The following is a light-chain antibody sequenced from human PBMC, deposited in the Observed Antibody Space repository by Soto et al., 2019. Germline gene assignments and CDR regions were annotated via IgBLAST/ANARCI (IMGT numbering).Light chain of an antibody. V-gene: IGKV1-5*03. CDR1: QSISNW. Sequence: DIQMTQSPSTLSVSVGDRVTITCRASQSISNWLAWYQQKPGKAHKLLIYQASSLDSGVPSRFSGSGSGTEFTLTISSLQPDEFATYYCQQYNSYSQFGQGTKVEIK. CDR3: QQYNSYSQ. CDR2: QAS. J-gene: IGKJ1*01.